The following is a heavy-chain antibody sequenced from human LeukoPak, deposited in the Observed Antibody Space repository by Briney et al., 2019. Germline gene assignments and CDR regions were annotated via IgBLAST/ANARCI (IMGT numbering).Heavy chain of an antibody. J-gene: IGHJ3*02. Sequence: VASVTVSCTASGGTFSIYAISWVRQAPGQGLEWMGGIIPIFGTANYAQKFQGRVTITADESTSTAYMELSSLRSEDTAVYYCARERTKTYYDRTPDAFDIWGQGTMVTVSS. V-gene: IGHV1-69*13. CDR1: GGTFSIYA. CDR3: ARERTKTYYDRTPDAFDI. CDR2: IIPIFGTA. D-gene: IGHD3-22*01.